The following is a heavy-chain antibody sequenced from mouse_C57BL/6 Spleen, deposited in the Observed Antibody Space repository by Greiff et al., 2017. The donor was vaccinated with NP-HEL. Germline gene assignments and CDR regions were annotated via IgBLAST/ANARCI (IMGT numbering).Heavy chain of an antibody. CDR1: GYTFTSYW. V-gene: IGHV1-59*01. CDR3: ARPDGYSFAY. CDR2: IDPSDSYT. D-gene: IGHD2-3*01. J-gene: IGHJ3*01. Sequence: QVQLQQPGAELVRPGTSVKLSCKASGYTFTSYWMHWVKQRPGQGLEWIGVIDPSDSYTNYNQKFKGKATLTVDTYSSTAYMQLSSLTSEDSAVYSCARPDGYSFAYWGQGTLVTVSA.